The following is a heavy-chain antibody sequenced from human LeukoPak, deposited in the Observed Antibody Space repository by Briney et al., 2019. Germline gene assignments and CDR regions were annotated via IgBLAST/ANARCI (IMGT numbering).Heavy chain of an antibody. Sequence: GGSLRLSCAASGFTFSSYGMHWVRQAPGKGLEWVAFIRYDGNDKYYADSVKGRFTISSDKSKNTLYLQMNSLRAEDTAVYYCAKDRGYRDGRYHFDYWGQGTLVSVSS. J-gene: IGHJ4*02. CDR2: IRYDGNDK. D-gene: IGHD4-17*01. CDR3: AKDRGYRDGRYHFDY. V-gene: IGHV3-30*02. CDR1: GFTFSSYG.